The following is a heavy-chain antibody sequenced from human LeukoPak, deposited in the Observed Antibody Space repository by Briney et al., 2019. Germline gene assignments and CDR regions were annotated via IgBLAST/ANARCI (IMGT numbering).Heavy chain of an antibody. V-gene: IGHV3-33*01. CDR3: ARDCCSGGSCYGIDY. D-gene: IGHD2-15*01. J-gene: IGHJ4*02. CDR1: GFTFSSYG. Sequence: GGSLRLSCAASGFTFSSYGMHWVRQAPGKGLEWVAVIWYDGSDKYYADSVKGRFTISRDNSKNTLYLQMNSLRAEDTAVYYCARDCCSGGSCYGIDYWGQGTLVTVSS. CDR2: IWYDGSDK.